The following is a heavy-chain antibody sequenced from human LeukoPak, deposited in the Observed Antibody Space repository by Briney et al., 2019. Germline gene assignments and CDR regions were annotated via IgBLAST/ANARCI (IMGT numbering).Heavy chain of an antibody. D-gene: IGHD3-16*02. CDR3: ATSGIMITFGGVIAKNWFDP. J-gene: IGHJ5*02. CDR2: FDPEDGET. Sequence: ASVKVSCKVSGYTLTELSMHWVRQAPGKGLEWMGGFDPEDGETIYAQKFQGRVTMTEDTSTDTAYMELSSLRSEDTAVYYCATSGIMITFGGVIAKNWFDPWGQGTLVTVSS. CDR1: GYTLTELS. V-gene: IGHV1-24*01.